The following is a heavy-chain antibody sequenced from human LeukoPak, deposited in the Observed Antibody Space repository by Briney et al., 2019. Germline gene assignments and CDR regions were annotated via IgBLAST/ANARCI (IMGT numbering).Heavy chain of an antibody. CDR2: ISGSGGST. J-gene: IGHJ4*02. Sequence: GGSLRLSCAASGFTFSNYAMSWVRQAPGKGLEWVSTISGSGGSTYYADSVNGRFTISRDDSKNTLYLQMNSLRAEDTAVYYCARGSLLRYFDWPDWGQGTLVTVSS. V-gene: IGHV3-23*01. CDR1: GFTFSNYA. D-gene: IGHD3-9*01. CDR3: ARGSLLRYFDWPD.